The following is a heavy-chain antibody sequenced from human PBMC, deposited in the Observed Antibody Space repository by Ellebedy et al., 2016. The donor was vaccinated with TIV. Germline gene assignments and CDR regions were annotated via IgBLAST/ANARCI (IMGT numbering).Heavy chain of an antibody. CDR1: GFTFSSYG. D-gene: IGHD6-6*01. V-gene: IGHV3-33*01. CDR2: IWYDGSNK. Sequence: GESLKISXAASGFTFSSYGMHWVRKAPGKGLEWVAVIWYDGSNKYYADSVKGRFTISRDNSKNTLYLQMNSLRAEDTAVYYCARDHGIAARPGAFEIWGQGTMVTVSS. J-gene: IGHJ3*02. CDR3: ARDHGIAARPGAFEI.